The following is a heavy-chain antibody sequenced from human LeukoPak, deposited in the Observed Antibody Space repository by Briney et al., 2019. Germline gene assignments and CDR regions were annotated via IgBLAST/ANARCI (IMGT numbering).Heavy chain of an antibody. CDR1: GGTFSSYA. V-gene: IGHV1-69*01. J-gene: IGHJ5*02. Sequence: KVSCKASGGTFSSYAISWVRQAPGQGLEWMGGXIPIFGTANYAQKFQGRVAITADESTSTAYMELSSLRSEDTAVYYCARDSNPQGSSVMGGYNLWGQGTLVTVSS. D-gene: IGHD5-12*01. CDR3: ARDSNPQGSSVMGGYNL. CDR2: XIPIFGTA.